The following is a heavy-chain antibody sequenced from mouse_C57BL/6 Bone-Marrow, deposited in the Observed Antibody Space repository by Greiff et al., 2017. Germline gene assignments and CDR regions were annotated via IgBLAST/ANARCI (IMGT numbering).Heavy chain of an antibody. CDR3: AREGSSLDY. J-gene: IGHJ2*01. Sequence: EVQLQQSGPELVKPGASVKISCKASGYSFTGYYMNWVKQSPEKSLEWIGEINPSTGGTTYNQKFKAKATLTVDKSSSTAYMQLKSLTSEDSAVDYCAREGSSLDYWGQGTTLTVSS. V-gene: IGHV1-42*01. CDR1: GYSFTGYY. D-gene: IGHD1-1*01. CDR2: INPSTGGT.